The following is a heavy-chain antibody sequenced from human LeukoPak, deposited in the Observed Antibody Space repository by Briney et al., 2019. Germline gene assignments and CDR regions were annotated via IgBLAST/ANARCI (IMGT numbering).Heavy chain of an antibody. CDR3: ARDREYQLPGDEFFSYFMDV. D-gene: IGHD2-2*01. J-gene: IGHJ6*03. CDR1: GFTFSRYS. V-gene: IGHV3-21*01. Sequence: GGSLRLSCAASGFTFSRYSMNWVRQAPEKGLEWVSSISSGGTYISYADSLRGRFTISRDNAKNSLFLQMSSLRVEDTALYYCARDREYQLPGDEFFSYFMDVWGKGTTVTVSS. CDR2: ISSGGTYI.